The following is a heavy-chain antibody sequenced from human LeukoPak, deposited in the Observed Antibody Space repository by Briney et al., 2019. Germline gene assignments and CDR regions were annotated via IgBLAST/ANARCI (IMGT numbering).Heavy chain of an antibody. CDR1: GFTFSSYA. J-gene: IGHJ4*02. V-gene: IGHV3-64D*09. CDR2: INSNGGST. D-gene: IGHD6-19*01. Sequence: PGGSLRLSCSASGFTFSSYAMYWVRQAPGKGLEFVSGINSNGGSTYYAASVKGRFIISRDKSKNTLYLQMSSLRGEDTAVYYCVKVTSSSGGDCWGQGTLVTVSS. CDR3: VKVTSSSGGDC.